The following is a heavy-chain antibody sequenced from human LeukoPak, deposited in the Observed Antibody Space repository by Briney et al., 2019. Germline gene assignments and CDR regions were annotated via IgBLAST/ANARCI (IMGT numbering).Heavy chain of an antibody. CDR1: GFTFSSYA. J-gene: IGHJ4*02. CDR3: AKDRLTYSSSSESDY. Sequence: PGGSLKLSCAASGFTFSSYAMSWVRQAPGKGLEWVSAISGSGGSTYYADSVKGRFTISRDNSKNTLYLQMNSLRAEDTAVYYCAKDRLTYSSSSESDYWGQGTLVTVSS. CDR2: ISGSGGST. V-gene: IGHV3-23*01. D-gene: IGHD6-6*01.